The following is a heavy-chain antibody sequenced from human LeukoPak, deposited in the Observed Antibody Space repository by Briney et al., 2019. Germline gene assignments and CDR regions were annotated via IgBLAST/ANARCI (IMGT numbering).Heavy chain of an antibody. D-gene: IGHD3-22*01. V-gene: IGHV1-18*01. CDR1: GYTFTSYG. CDR3: ARDYYDSSGYYRVGFDY. Sequence: ASVKVSCKASGYTFTSYGLRWVRQAPGQGLEWMDWISAYNGNTNYAQKLQGRVTMTTDTSTSTAYMELRSLRSDDTAVYYCARDYYDSSGYYRVGFDYWGQGTLVTVSS. CDR2: ISAYNGNT. J-gene: IGHJ4*02.